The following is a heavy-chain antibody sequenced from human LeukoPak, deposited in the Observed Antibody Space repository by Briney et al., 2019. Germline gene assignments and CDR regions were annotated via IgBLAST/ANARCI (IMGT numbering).Heavy chain of an antibody. J-gene: IGHJ3*02. CDR3: ARSWSSSAHDAFDI. V-gene: IGHV4-38-2*02. D-gene: IGHD6-13*01. Sequence: KPSETLSLTCTVSGYSISSGYYWGWIRQPPGKGLEWIGSIYHSGSTYYNPSLKSRVTISVDTSKNQFSLKLSSVTAADTAVYYCARSWSSSAHDAFDIWGQGTMVTVSS. CDR2: IYHSGST. CDR1: GYSISSGYY.